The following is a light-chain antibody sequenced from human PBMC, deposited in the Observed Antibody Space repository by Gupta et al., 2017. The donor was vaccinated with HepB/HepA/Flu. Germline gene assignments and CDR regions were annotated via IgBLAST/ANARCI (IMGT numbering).Light chain of an antibody. Sequence: QAVLTQPSSLSASPGASASRTCTLRSGINVGTDGIDWYQQKPGSPPQYLLRYKSDSDKQQGSGFPSRFSGSKDASATAGMLLISWLQSEDEADYYCMIWYSSGWVFGGGTKLTVL. CDR1: SGINVGTDG. CDR2: YKSDSDK. CDR3: MIWYSSGWV. V-gene: IGLV5-45*02. J-gene: IGLJ3*02.